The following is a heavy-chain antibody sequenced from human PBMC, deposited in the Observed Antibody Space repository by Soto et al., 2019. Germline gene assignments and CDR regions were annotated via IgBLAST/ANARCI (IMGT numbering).Heavy chain of an antibody. CDR3: ARTDYLFSTLTYYFDY. Sequence: ASVKVSCKASGYTFTDYYVNWARQAPGQGLEWMGWINPDNGVPNYAQKFQGRVTLSRDTSINTAYMELSWLTSDDTAMYYCARTDYLFSTLTYYFDYWGQGTLVTVSS. V-gene: IGHV1-2*02. J-gene: IGHJ4*02. CDR2: INPDNGVP. D-gene: IGHD3-16*01. CDR1: GYTFTDYY.